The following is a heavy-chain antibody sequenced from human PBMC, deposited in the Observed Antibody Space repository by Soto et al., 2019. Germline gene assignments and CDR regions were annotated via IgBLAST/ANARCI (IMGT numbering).Heavy chain of an antibody. CDR1: GFSLSTSGMC. CDR2: IDWDDDK. Sequence: YGPTRMNPTPTLTLTCTFSGFSLSTSGMCVSWIRQPPGKALEWLALIDWDDDKYYSTSLKTRLTISKDTSKNQVLLTMTNMDPVDKAAYYCAPNRGYSGYDSFNWFDAWGQGTLVTVSS. D-gene: IGHD5-12*01. V-gene: IGHV2-70*13. CDR3: APNRGYSGYDSFNWFDA. J-gene: IGHJ5*02.